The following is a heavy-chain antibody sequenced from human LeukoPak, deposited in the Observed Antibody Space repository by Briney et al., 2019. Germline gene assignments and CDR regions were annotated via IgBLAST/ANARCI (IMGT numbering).Heavy chain of an antibody. D-gene: IGHD5-12*01. CDR3: ERDRWLPPINVHYYYGMDV. CDR2: ISAYNGNT. J-gene: IGHJ6*02. Sequence: RASVKVSCKASGYTFTSYGISWVRQAPGQGLEWMGWISAYNGNTNYAQKLQGRVTMTTDTSTSTAYMELRSLRSDDTAVYYCERDRWLPPINVHYYYGMDVWGQGTTVTVSS. V-gene: IGHV1-18*01. CDR1: GYTFTSYG.